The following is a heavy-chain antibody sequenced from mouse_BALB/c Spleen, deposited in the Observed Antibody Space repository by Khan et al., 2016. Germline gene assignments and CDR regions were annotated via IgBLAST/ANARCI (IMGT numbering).Heavy chain of an antibody. CDR1: GFNIKDTY. V-gene: IGHV14-3*02. J-gene: IGHJ1*01. Sequence: VQLQQSGAELVKPGASVKLSCTAAGFNIKDTYMHWVKQRPEQGLEWIGRIDPANGNTKYDPKFQGKATITADTSSNTAYLQLSSLTSEDTAVXYCANWDWYFDVSGAGTTVTVSS. D-gene: IGHD4-1*01. CDR3: ANWDWYFDV. CDR2: IDPANGNT.